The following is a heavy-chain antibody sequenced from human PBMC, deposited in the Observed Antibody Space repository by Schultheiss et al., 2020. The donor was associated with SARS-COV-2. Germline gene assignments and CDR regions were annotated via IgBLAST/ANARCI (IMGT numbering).Heavy chain of an antibody. D-gene: IGHD4-17*01. V-gene: IGHV3-74*01. J-gene: IGHJ4*02. CDR3: ARFGYGDYGDY. Sequence: GGSLRLSCAASGFTFSSYWMHWVRQAPGKGLVWVSAISGSGGSTYYADSVKGRFTISRDNAKNSLYLQMNSLRAEDTAVYYCARFGYGDYGDYWGQGTLVTVSS. CDR2: ISGSGGST. CDR1: GFTFSSYW.